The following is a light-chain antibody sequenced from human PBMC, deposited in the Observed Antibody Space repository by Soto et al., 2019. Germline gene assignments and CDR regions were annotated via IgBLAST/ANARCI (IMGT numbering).Light chain of an antibody. CDR2: GTS. Sequence: EIVLTQSPGTLSLSPGERATLSCRASQSVSSSSLAWYQQKPGQAPRLLISGTSSRATVNRDRFSGIGCGTDFTVTVNRLEPEDFAEYYWQQYGKSPVTFGGGTKVEIK. V-gene: IGKV3-20*01. CDR1: QSVSSSS. J-gene: IGKJ4*01. CDR3: QQYGKSPVT.